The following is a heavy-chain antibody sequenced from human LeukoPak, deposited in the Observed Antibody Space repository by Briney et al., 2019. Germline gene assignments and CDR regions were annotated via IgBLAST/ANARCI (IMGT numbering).Heavy chain of an antibody. CDR3: ARDWGYYYGSGSYSQYDAFDI. CDR2: IYYSGST. CDR1: GDSISTSNSY. V-gene: IGHV4-39*07. Sequence: PSETLSLTCTVSGDSISTSNSYWGWIRQPPGKGLEWIGSIYYSGSTYYNPSLKSRVTISVDTSKNQFSLRLSSVTAADTAVYYCARDWGYYYGSGSYSQYDAFDIWGQGTMVTVSS. J-gene: IGHJ3*02. D-gene: IGHD3-10*01.